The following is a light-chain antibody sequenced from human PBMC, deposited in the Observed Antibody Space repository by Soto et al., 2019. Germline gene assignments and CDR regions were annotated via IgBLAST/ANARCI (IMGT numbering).Light chain of an antibody. Sequence: QSALTQPASVSGSPGQSITIPCTGTNSDVGNYDLVSWYQQHPGRAPKLMIYEVTQRPSGVSNRFSGSKSGKTASLTISGLQAEDEAHYYCCSYAGSSTLTFGGGTKLTVL. CDR3: CSYAGSSTLT. CDR1: NSDVGNYDL. J-gene: IGLJ2*01. CDR2: EVT. V-gene: IGLV2-23*02.